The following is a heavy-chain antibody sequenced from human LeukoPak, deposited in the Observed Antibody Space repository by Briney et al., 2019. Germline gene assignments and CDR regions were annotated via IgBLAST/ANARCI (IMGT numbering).Heavy chain of an antibody. V-gene: IGHV1-69*05. D-gene: IGHD3-22*01. CDR3: ARGGDYYDSSGYYDYFDY. CDR2: IIPIFGTA. CDR1: GGTFSSYA. Sequence: GASVKVSCKASGGTFSSYAISWVRQAPGQGLEWMGRIIPIFGTANYAQKFQGRVTITTGESTSTAYMELSSLRSEDTAVYYCARGGDYYDSSGYYDYFDYWGQGTLVTVSS. J-gene: IGHJ4*02.